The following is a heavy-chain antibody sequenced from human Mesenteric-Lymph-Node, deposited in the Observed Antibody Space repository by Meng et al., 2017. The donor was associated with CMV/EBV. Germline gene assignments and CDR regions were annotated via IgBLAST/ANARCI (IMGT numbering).Heavy chain of an antibody. CDR1: GFSFSRYA. Sequence: GESLKISCAASGFSFSRYAMNWVRQAPGKGLEWVASIGSTGAYMFYADSVRGRFTISRDNSKNMMYLQMNSLRLEDTAVYFCARRGQVWGQGALVTVSS. V-gene: IGHV3-21*04. CDR3: ARRGQV. CDR2: IGSTGAYM. J-gene: IGHJ4*02.